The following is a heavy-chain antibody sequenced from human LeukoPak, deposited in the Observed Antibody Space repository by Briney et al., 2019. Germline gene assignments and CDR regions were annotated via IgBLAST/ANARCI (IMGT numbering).Heavy chain of an antibody. V-gene: IGHV4-39*07. D-gene: IGHD6-19*01. J-gene: IGHJ4*02. CDR1: GGSITNNGYY. Sequence: SETLSLTCSVSGGSITNNGYYWGWIRQSPETGLEWIGSMHYSGSTYYNPSLNSRVTISVDTSKNQFSLKLTSETAADTAVYYCCGSGWFAGPFGYWGQGALGTVSS. CDR2: MHYSGST. CDR3: CGSGWFAGPFGY.